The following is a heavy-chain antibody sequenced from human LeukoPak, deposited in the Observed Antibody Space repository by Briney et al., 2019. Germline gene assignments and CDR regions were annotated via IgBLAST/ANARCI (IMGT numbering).Heavy chain of an antibody. J-gene: IGHJ4*02. CDR2: IKQDGNEK. V-gene: IGHV3-7*04. CDR1: GFPFHTYW. CDR3: ASDKWPLDY. Sequence: GGSLRLSCAASGFPFHTYWVHWVRQAPGKGLEWVASIKQDGNEKYYVDSVKGRFTISRDNAKSSLYLHMNSLTYDDTAVYYCASDKWPLDYWGQGTLVTVSS. D-gene: IGHD5-12*01.